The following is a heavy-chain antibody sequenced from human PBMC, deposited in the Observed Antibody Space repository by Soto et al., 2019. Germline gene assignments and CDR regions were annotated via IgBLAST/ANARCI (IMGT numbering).Heavy chain of an antibody. D-gene: IGHD6-19*01. CDR1: GFTFSSYA. J-gene: IGHJ5*02. V-gene: IGHV3-23*01. CDR2: ITGGGDNT. CDR3: AKGRIAVAAPYNWFDP. Sequence: GGSLRLSCAASGFTFSSYAMSWVRQAPGKGLEWVSTITGGGDNTHYADSVKGRFTISRDNSKNTLSLQMNSLRVEDTAVYHCAKGRIAVAAPYNWFDPWGQATLVTVSS.